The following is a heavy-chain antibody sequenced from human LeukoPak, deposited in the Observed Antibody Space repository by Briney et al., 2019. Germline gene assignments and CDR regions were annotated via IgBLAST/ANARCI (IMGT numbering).Heavy chain of an antibody. CDR1: GYTFTSCD. CDR3: AKYGSGSYYHNWFDP. J-gene: IGHJ5*02. D-gene: IGHD3-10*01. Sequence: GASVKVSCKASGYTFTSCDINWVRQAPGQGLEWMGWISAYNGNTNYAQKLQGRVTMTTDTSTSTAYMELRSLRSDDTAVYYCAKYGSGSYYHNWFDPWGQGTLVTVSS. CDR2: ISAYNGNT. V-gene: IGHV1-18*01.